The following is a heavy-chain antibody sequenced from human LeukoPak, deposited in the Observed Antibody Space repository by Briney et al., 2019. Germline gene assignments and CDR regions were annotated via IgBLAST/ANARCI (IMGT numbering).Heavy chain of an antibody. CDR3: ARGDYSGSVSRVPLADY. CDR2: VITSSDNT. V-gene: IGHV3-23*01. Sequence: GGSLRLSCAASGFTFSSYAMSWVRQAPGKGLEWVSSVITSSDNTHYADSVRGRFTISRDHSRNTLYLQMNNLRADDTALYFCARGDYSGSVSRVPLADYWGQGTLVTVSS. CDR1: GFTFSSYA. D-gene: IGHD3-10*01. J-gene: IGHJ4*02.